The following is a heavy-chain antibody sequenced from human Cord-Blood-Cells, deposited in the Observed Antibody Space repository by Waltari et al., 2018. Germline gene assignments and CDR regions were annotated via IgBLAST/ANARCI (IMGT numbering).Heavy chain of an antibody. D-gene: IGHD3-16*01. CDR1: GFPFRVSA. Sequence: QVQLVESGGGGVQPGRSLRLSRGALGFPFRVSALHLVRQAPGKGLEWVAVISYDGSNKYYADSVKGRFTSSRDNSKNTLYLQMNSLRAEDTAVYYCAREGGGEYFDYWGQGTLVTVSS. CDR2: ISYDGSNK. J-gene: IGHJ4*02. V-gene: IGHV3-30-3*01. CDR3: AREGGGEYFDY.